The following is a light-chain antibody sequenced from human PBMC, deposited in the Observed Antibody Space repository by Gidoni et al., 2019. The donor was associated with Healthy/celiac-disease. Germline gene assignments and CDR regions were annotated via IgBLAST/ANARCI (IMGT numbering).Light chain of an antibody. CDR3: QQYGSSPSIT. CDR2: DAS. CDR1: QSVSSSY. Sequence: ELVLSQSPATLSLSPGARATLSCGASQSVSSSYLAWYQQKPGLAPRLLIYDASSRATGIPDRFSGSGSGTDFTLTISRREPEDFAVYYCQQYGSSPSITFGQGTRLEIK. V-gene: IGKV3D-20*01. J-gene: IGKJ5*01.